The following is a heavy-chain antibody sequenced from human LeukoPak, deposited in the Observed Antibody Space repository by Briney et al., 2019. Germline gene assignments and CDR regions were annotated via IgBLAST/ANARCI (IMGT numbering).Heavy chain of an antibody. CDR3: AKDIGPYYHDSSGLDY. Sequence: GGSLRLSCAASGFTFDDYAIHWVRQAPGKGLEWVSGISWNSGSIGYADSVKGRFTISRDNAKNSLYLQMNSLRAEDTALYYCAKDIGPYYHDSSGLDYWGQGTLVTVSS. CDR2: ISWNSGSI. V-gene: IGHV3-9*01. CDR1: GFTFDDYA. D-gene: IGHD3-22*01. J-gene: IGHJ4*02.